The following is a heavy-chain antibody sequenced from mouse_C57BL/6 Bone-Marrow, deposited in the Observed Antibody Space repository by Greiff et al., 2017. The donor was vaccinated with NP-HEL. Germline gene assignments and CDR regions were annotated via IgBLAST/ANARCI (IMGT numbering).Heavy chain of an antibody. J-gene: IGHJ2*01. CDR1: GYSFTGYF. V-gene: IGHV1-20*01. Sequence: EVQLQQSGPELVKPGDSVKISCKASGYSFTGYFMNWVMQSHGKSLEWIGRINPYNGDTFYNQKFKGKATLTVDKSSSTAHMELRSLTSKHSAVYYCARRFYYDYDGYYFDYWGQGTTLTVSS. D-gene: IGHD2-4*01. CDR2: INPYNGDT. CDR3: ARRFYYDYDGYYFDY.